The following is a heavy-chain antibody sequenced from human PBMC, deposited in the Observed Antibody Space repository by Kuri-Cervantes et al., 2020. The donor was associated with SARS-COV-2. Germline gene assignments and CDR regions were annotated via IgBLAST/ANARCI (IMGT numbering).Heavy chain of an antibody. V-gene: IGHV3-13*05. CDR3: YAIAVAGTVDY. Sequence: GESLKISCAASGFTFSSYDMHWVRQATGKGLEWVSAIGTAGDPYYPGSVKGRFTISRENAKNSLYLQMNSLRAEDTAVYYCYAIAVAGTVDYWGQGTLVTVSS. CDR2: IGTAGDP. J-gene: IGHJ4*02. CDR1: GFTFSSYD. D-gene: IGHD6-19*01.